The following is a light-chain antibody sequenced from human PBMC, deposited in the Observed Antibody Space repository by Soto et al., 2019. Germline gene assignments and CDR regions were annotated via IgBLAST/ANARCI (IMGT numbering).Light chain of an antibody. J-gene: IGKJ4*01. CDR2: WAS. CDR3: EQYYSTPT. Sequence: DIVMTQSPDSLAVSLGERATINCKSSQSVLYSSNNKNYLAWYRQKPGQPPKLLIYWASTRESGVPDRFSGSGSGTDLTLTISRLQAEDVKVYYCEQYYSTPTFGGGTKVEIK. V-gene: IGKV4-1*01. CDR1: QSVLYSSNNKNY.